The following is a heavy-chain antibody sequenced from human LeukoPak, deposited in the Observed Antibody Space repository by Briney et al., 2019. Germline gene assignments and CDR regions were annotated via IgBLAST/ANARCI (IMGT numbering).Heavy chain of an antibody. D-gene: IGHD6-6*01. CDR1: GGSISSGDYY. CDR2: IYYSGST. J-gene: IGHJ4*02. V-gene: IGHV4-30-4*02. Sequence: SETLSLTCTVSGGSISSGDYYWSWIRQPPGKGLEWIGYIYYSGSTYYNPSLKSRVTISVDTSKNQFSLKLSSVTAADTAVYYCARAYQLPMYSSSGLFDYWGQETLVTVSS. CDR3: ARAYQLPMYSSSGLFDY.